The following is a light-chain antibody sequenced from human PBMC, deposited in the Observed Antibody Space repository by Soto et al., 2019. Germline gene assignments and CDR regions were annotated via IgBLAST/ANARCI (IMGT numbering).Light chain of an antibody. V-gene: IGKV1-5*03. CDR1: QSISSW. CDR2: TAS. J-gene: IGKJ4*01. CDR3: QEYNCDSGLT. Sequence: DIQMTQSPSTLSASVGDRVTITCRASQSISSWLAWYQQKPGKAPKLLIYTASNLKSGVPSRFSGSGSGTEFSLTISSLQPDDFATYYCQEYNCDSGLTFGGGTKVEIK.